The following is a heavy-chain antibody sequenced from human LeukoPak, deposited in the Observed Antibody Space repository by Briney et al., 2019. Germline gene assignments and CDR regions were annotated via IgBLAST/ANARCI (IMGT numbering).Heavy chain of an antibody. CDR1: GCTFSSYA. CDR2: ISNSGDST. CDR3: AKDQGYSSAWYSRDGFDM. Sequence: GGSLRLSCAASGCTFSSYAMSWVRQAPGKGLEWVSAISNSGDSTFHADSVKGRFTISSDNSQNTLYVQMNSLRAEDTAVYYCAKDQGYSSAWYSRDGFDMWGQGTMVTVSS. V-gene: IGHV3-23*01. D-gene: IGHD6-19*01. J-gene: IGHJ3*02.